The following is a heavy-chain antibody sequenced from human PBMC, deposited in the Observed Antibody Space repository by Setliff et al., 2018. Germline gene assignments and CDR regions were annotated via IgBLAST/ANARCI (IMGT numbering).Heavy chain of an antibody. J-gene: IGHJ6*02. CDR2: INSDGSTT. V-gene: IGHV3-74*01. Sequence: LRLSCAASGFTFSSYWMHWVRQAPGRGLVWVSRINSDGSTTNYADSVKGRFTISRDNAKNTLYLQMNSLRAEDTAVYYCVRAHSSTLSVHDYYYGMDVWGQGTTVTVSS. D-gene: IGHD2-2*01. CDR1: GFTFSSYW. CDR3: VRAHSSTLSVHDYYYGMDV.